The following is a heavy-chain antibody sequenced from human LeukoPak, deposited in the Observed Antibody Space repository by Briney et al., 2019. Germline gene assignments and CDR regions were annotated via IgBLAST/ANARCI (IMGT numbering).Heavy chain of an antibody. CDR2: INPNSGGT. CDR1: GYTFTGYY. CDR3: ARGYCSSTSCYHWFDP. Sequence: GASVKVSCKASGYTFTGYYMHWVRQAPGQGLEWMGWINPNSGGTNYAQKVQGRVTMNRDTSISTAYMELSRLRSDDTPVYYCARGYCSSTSCYHWFDPWGQGTLVTVSS. J-gene: IGHJ5*02. D-gene: IGHD2-2*01. V-gene: IGHV1-2*02.